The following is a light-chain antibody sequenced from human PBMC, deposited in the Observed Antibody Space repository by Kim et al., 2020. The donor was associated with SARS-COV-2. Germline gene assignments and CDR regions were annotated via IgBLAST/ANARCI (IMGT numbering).Light chain of an antibody. J-gene: IGLJ2*01. CDR3: NSRDSSGNHLNVV. V-gene: IGLV3-19*01. CDR2: AKN. CDR1: SLRNFY. Sequence: SSELTQDPAVSVALGQTVRITCQGDSLRNFYASWYQQKPGQAPVLVIYAKNNRPSGIPDRFSGSSSGNTASLTITGAQAEDEADYYCNSRDSSGNHLNVVFGGGTQLTVL.